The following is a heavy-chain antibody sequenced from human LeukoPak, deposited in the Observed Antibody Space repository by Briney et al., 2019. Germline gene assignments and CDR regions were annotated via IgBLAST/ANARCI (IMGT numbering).Heavy chain of an antibody. CDR1: GFTFSNYA. J-gene: IGHJ6*03. Sequence: GGSLRLSCAASGFTFSNYAMSWVRQAPGKGLEWVSTISGSGGRTHYADSVKGRFTISRDNSKNKLYLQMNSLRAEDTAAYYCAKDDHMDVWGKGTTVTVSS. CDR2: ISGSGGRT. CDR3: AKDDHMDV. V-gene: IGHV3-23*01.